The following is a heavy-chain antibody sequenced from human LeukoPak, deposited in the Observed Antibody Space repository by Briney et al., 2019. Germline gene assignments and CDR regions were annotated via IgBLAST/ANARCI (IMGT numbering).Heavy chain of an antibody. J-gene: IGHJ5*02. CDR2: IYYSGST. V-gene: IGHV4-59*12. D-gene: IGHD3-10*01. CDR3: ARANQPFGESLYDNWFDP. Sequence: SETLSLTCTVSGGSISSYYWSWIRQPPGKGLEWIGYIYYSGSTNYNPSLKSRVTISVDTSKNQFSLKLSSVTAADTAVYYCARANQPFGESLYDNWFDPWGQGTLVTVSS. CDR1: GGSISSYY.